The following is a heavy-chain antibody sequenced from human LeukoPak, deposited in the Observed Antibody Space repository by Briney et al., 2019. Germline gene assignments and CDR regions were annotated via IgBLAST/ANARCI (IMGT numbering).Heavy chain of an antibody. Sequence: GGSLRLSCAASGYRFSTSDMHWVRQASGRGLEWVSSIASTGETYYAPSVKGRFTISRENAKNSLYLQMNSPRGGDTAIYHCVRGGEIGLDYWGQGALITVSS. D-gene: IGHD3-16*01. CDR1: GYRFSTSD. CDR2: IASTGET. J-gene: IGHJ4*02. V-gene: IGHV3-13*01. CDR3: VRGGEIGLDY.